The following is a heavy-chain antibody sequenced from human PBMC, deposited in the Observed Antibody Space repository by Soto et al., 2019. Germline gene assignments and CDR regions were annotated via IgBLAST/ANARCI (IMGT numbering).Heavy chain of an antibody. CDR3: GRATPTPGLDI. J-gene: IGHJ6*02. CDR1: GVRVCDYP. Sequence: GWSLKLFCAGSGVRVCDYPLNCVRKAPGQGLVWVANINRRGTSTNYVDSVRARFTTTRDITRNTLYLNVDSLRVEYTATYCCGRATPTPGLDIWGHGTTVTVSS. D-gene: IGHD1-1*01. V-gene: IGHV3-7*03. CDR2: INRRGTST.